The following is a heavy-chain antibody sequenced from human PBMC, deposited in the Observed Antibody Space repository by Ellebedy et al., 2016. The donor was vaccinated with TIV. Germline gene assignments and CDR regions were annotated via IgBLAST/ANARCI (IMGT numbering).Heavy chain of an antibody. CDR2: IYFSGNT. V-gene: IGHV4-38-2*02. Sequence: SETLSLTCTVSGYSISSGYYWGWIRQPPGKGLEWIASIYFSGNTYYTPSLKSRVTISADTSKNQFSLRLTSVTAPDTAMYYCARGPLLYNFDAFDIWGQGTMVTVSS. J-gene: IGHJ3*02. CDR1: GYSISSGYY. D-gene: IGHD1-1*01. CDR3: ARGPLLYNFDAFDI.